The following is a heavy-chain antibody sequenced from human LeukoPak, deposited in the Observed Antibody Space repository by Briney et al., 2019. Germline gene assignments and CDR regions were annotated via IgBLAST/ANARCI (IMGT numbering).Heavy chain of an antibody. CDR1: GYSISSGYY. J-gene: IGHJ4*02. Sequence: SETLSLTCAVSGYSISSGYYWGWIRQPPGKGLDWIGSIFHSGITYYNPSLKSRVTISVDTSKNQFSLKLNSVTAADTAVYYCARDRSYGDYRRTFDYWGQGTLVTVSS. CDR3: ARDRSYGDYRRTFDY. CDR2: IFHSGIT. V-gene: IGHV4-38-2*02. D-gene: IGHD4-17*01.